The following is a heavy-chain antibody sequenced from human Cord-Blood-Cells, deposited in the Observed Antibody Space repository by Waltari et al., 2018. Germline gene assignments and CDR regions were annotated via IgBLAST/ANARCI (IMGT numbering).Heavy chain of an antibody. V-gene: IGHV6-1*01. D-gene: IGHD6-6*01. CDR2: TYYRSKWYN. J-gene: IGHJ4*02. Sequence: QVQLQQSGPGLVKPSQTLSLTCAISGDSVSSNRAAWNWIRPSPSRGLEWLGRTYYRSKWYNDYAVSVKSLITINPDTSKNQFSLQLNSVTPEDTAVYYCARDGGIAARPGFDYWGQGTLVTVSS. CDR3: ARDGGIAARPGFDY. CDR1: GDSVSSNRAA.